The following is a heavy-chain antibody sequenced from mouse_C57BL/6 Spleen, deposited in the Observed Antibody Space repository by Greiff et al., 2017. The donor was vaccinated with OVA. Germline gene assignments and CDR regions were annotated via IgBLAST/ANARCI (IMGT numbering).Heavy chain of an antibody. CDR3: ARATTVVEPFFDH. Sequence: QVQLQQSGAELVRPGSSVKLSCKASGYTFTSYWMHWVKQRPIQGLEWIGNIDPSDSETHYNQKFKDKATLTVDKSSSTAYMQLSSLTSEDSAVYYCARATTVVEPFFDHWGQGTTLTVSS. CDR1: GYTFTSYW. J-gene: IGHJ2*01. CDR2: IDPSDSET. D-gene: IGHD1-1*01. V-gene: IGHV1-52*01.